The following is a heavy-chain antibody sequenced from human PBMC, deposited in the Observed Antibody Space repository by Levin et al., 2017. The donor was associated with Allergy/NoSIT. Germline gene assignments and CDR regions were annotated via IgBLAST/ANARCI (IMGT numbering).Heavy chain of an antibody. CDR2: MSGSGGST. Sequence: QAGESLKISCAASGFTFSSYAMSWVRQAPGKGLGWVSAMSGSGGSTYYADSVKGRFTISRDNAKNTLYLQMNSLRAEDTAVYYCAKAVLTFGGVIQPFDYWGQGTLVTVSS. CDR1: GFTFSSYA. V-gene: IGHV3-23*01. J-gene: IGHJ4*02. CDR3: AKAVLTFGGVIQPFDY. D-gene: IGHD3-16*02.